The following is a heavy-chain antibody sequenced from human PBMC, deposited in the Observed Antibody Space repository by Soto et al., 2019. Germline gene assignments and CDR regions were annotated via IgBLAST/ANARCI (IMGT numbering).Heavy chain of an antibody. J-gene: IGHJ4*02. CDR1: GFTFNTAW. D-gene: IGHD4-17*01. V-gene: IGHV3-15*07. Sequence: EVQLAESGGDLVKPGGSLRLSCAASGFTFNTAWMNWVRQTPGKGLEWVGRIKSKGNGGTIDYAAPVKGRFTISRDDSXNXXXXXXXXXXXXXXXXXXXXXXXXXXXXYAFDYWGQGNLVTVSS. CDR3: XXXXXXXXXYAFDY. CDR2: IKSKGNGGTI.